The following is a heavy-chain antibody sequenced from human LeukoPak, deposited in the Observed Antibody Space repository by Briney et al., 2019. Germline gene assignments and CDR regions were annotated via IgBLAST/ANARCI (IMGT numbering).Heavy chain of an antibody. CDR1: GGSIVSYY. CDR3: ARLYCSGGSCCEDY. CDR2: IYYSGST. D-gene: IGHD2-15*01. Sequence: ETLSLTCTVSGGSIVSYYWSWIRQPPGKGLEWIGYIYYSGSTNYNPSLKTRVTMSVDTSKNQFSLKLPSVTAADTAVYYCARLYCSGGSCCEDYWGQGTLVTVSS. J-gene: IGHJ4*02. V-gene: IGHV4-59*08.